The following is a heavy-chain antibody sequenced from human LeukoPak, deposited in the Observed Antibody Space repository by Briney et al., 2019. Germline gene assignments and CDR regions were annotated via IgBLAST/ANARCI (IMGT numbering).Heavy chain of an antibody. CDR2: ISYDGSNK. Sequence: GGSLRLSCAASGFTFTNCGMHWVRQAPGKGLEWVAVISYDGSNKYYADSVKGRFTISRDNSKNTRYMKMNSLRDGETAVYYCVKEGMGTYLEREDFWGQGTLVSV. J-gene: IGHJ4*02. D-gene: IGHD5-24*01. CDR3: VKEGMGTYLEREDF. V-gene: IGHV3-30*18. CDR1: GFTFTNCG.